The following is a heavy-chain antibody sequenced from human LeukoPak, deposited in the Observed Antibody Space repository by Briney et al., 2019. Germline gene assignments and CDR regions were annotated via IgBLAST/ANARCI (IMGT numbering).Heavy chain of an antibody. V-gene: IGHV1-2*02. J-gene: IGHJ4*02. CDR2: INPNSGGT. CDR3: ARERVGYDSSGYLDY. Sequence: ASVKVSCKAFGYTFTSNYMHWVRQAPGQGLEWMGWINPNSGGTYYAQKFQGRVTMTRDTSISTAYMELSRLRSDDTAVYYCARERVGYDSSGYLDYWGQGTLVTVSS. D-gene: IGHD3-22*01. CDR1: GYTFTSNY.